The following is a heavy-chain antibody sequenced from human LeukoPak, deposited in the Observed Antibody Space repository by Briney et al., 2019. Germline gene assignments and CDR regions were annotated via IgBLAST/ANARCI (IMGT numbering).Heavy chain of an antibody. Sequence: GGSLRLSCAASGFTFSSYWKHWVRQAPGKGLVWVSRISTDGSSAIYADSVKGRFTISRDNAKNTLYLQMNSLRAEDTAVYYCARVNVCPRCHFDYWGQGTPVTVSS. J-gene: IGHJ4*02. V-gene: IGHV3-74*01. CDR2: ISTDGSSA. CDR3: ARVNVCPRCHFDY. D-gene: IGHD3-16*01. CDR1: GFTFSSYW.